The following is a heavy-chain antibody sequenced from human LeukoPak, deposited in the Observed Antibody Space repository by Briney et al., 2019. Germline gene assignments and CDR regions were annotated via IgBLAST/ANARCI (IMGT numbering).Heavy chain of an antibody. V-gene: IGHV4-39*01. D-gene: IGHD6-13*01. Sequence: PSETLFLTCTVSGGSISSSSYYWGWTRQPPGKGLEWIATLYYSGITYYNPSLKSRVAISADTSKNQFSLKLNSVTAADTAVYYCARRTAAETIDYWGQGTLVTVSS. CDR2: LYYSGIT. J-gene: IGHJ4*02. CDR3: ARRTAAETIDY. CDR1: GGSISSSSYY.